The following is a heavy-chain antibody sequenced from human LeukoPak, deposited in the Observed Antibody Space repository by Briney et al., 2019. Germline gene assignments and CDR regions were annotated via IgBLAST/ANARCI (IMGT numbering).Heavy chain of an antibody. CDR3: ARGFYGDYRGINLNYFDY. CDR1: GGTFSSYA. V-gene: IGHV1-69*01. D-gene: IGHD4-17*01. J-gene: IGHJ4*02. Sequence: SVKVSCKAFGGTFSSYAISWVRQAPGQGLEWMGGIIPIFGTANYAQKFQGRVTITADESTSTAYMELSSLRSEDTAVYYCARGFYGDYRGINLNYFDYWGQGTLVTVSS. CDR2: IIPIFGTA.